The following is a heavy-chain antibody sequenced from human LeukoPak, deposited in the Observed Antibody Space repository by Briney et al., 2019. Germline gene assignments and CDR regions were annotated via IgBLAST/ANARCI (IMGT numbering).Heavy chain of an antibody. CDR2: ISSNGDIT. CDR3: ATVKRDCSGGTCYSYDY. D-gene: IGHD2-15*01. CDR1: RFTFSTYD. Sequence: GGSLRLSCVASRFTFSTYDVNWVRQAPGKGLEWVSAISSNGDITYYADSVRGRFTISRDNSKNTVFLQMNSLRADDTAVYYCATVKRDCSGGTCYSYDYWGQGTLVTVSS. V-gene: IGHV3-23*01. J-gene: IGHJ4*02.